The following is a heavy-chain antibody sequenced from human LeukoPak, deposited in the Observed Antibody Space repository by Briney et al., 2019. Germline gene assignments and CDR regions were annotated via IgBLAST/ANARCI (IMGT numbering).Heavy chain of an antibody. Sequence: GGTLRLSCAASGFTFDDYGISWVGQAPGKGLEWVSGINWNGGSTGYADPVKGRFTISRDNAKNSLYLQINSLRPQDTAVYNSLRGDRRDYWGQGTLVTVSS. V-gene: IGHV3-20*01. CDR1: GFTFDDYG. CDR3: LRGDRRDY. CDR2: INWNGGST. J-gene: IGHJ4*02.